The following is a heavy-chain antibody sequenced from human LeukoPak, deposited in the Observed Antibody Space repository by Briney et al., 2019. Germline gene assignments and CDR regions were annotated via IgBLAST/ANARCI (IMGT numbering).Heavy chain of an antibody. CDR2: ISAYNGNT. D-gene: IGHD3-22*01. J-gene: IGHJ4*02. CDR1: GYTFTSYG. V-gene: IGHV1-18*01. CDR3: ARDLYYDSRGLVRH. Sequence: ASVKVSCKASGYTFTSYGISWVRQAPGQGLEWMGWISAYNGNTNYAQKLQGRVTMTTDTSTSTAYMELRSLRSDDTAVYYCARDLYYDSRGLVRHWGQGTLVTVSS.